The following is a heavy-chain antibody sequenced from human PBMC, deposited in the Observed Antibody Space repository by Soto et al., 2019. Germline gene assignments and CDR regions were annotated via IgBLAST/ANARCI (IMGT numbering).Heavy chain of an antibody. J-gene: IGHJ4*02. CDR1: GYTFNPYA. D-gene: IGHD2-21*02. V-gene: IGHV1-3*04. CDR2: INTDNGDT. CDR3: TLTVTAEYDH. Sequence: QVQLVQSGAEVKKPGASVKVSCKASGYTFNPYAIHWVRQAPGQSPEWMGWINTDNGDTNYSQRFQGRVTFTRDTSASTAYMDLSSLRSDDTALYYCTLTVTAEYDHWGQGTRVTVSS.